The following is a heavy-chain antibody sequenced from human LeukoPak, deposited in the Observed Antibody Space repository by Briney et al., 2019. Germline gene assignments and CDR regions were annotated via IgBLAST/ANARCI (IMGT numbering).Heavy chain of an antibody. D-gene: IGHD3-22*01. J-gene: IGHJ4*02. CDR3: ARAPMYYYDSSGLDYYFDY. Sequence: SETLSLTCTVSGYSISSGYYWGWIRQPPGKGRGGIGGIYHSGSTYYNPSLKSRVNISVDTFKNQFSLKLSSVTAADTAVYYCARAPMYYYDSSGLDYYFDYWGQGTLVTVSS. CDR1: GYSISSGYY. V-gene: IGHV4-38-2*02. CDR2: IYHSGST.